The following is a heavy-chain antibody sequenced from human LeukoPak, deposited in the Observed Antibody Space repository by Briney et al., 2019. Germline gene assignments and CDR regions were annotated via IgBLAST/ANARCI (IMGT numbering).Heavy chain of an antibody. CDR3: AKDPNGDYVGAFDS. CDR2: ISGSGYST. V-gene: IGHV3-23*01. J-gene: IGHJ3*02. D-gene: IGHD4-17*01. CDR1: GFTFSAYA. Sequence: GGSLRLSCAASGFTFSAYAMIWVRQAPGKGLEWVSAISGSGYSTYYADSVKGRFTISRGNSKNTLFLQMSSLRAEDAAVYYCAKDPNGDYVGAFDSWGQGTMVIVSS.